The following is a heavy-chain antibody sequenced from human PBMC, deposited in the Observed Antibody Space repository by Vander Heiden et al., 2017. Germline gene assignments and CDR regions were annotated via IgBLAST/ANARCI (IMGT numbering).Heavy chain of an antibody. Sequence: EVQLVESGGGLVQPGGSLRLSCVDSGFTFSSPWVHWVRQAPGTGLVWLSRMNSDGSTTDYADSVKGRFTISRDNAKNTLYLQMNGLRAEDTAVYYCARAGFFRFDYWGQGILVTVSS. CDR2: MNSDGSTT. CDR1: GFTFSSPW. J-gene: IGHJ4*02. CDR3: ARAGFFRFDY. V-gene: IGHV3-74*01. D-gene: IGHD3-3*01.